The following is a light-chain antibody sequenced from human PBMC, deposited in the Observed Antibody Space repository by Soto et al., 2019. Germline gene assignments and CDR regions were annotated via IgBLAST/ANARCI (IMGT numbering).Light chain of an antibody. Sequence: LTQPPSASGSPGQSVTISCTGTSSDVGGYNYVSWYQQHPGKAPKLMIHEVTKRPSGVPDRFSGSKSGNTASLTVSGLQAEDEADYYCSSYAGSNNLVFGGGTKLTVL. V-gene: IGLV2-8*01. CDR3: SSYAGSNNLV. CDR1: SSDVGGYNY. CDR2: EVT. J-gene: IGLJ2*01.